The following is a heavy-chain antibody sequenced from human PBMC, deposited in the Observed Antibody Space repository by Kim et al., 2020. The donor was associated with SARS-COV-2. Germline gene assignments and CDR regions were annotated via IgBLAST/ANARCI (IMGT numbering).Heavy chain of an antibody. CDR1: GFTFSSYA. J-gene: IGHJ6*02. CDR3: AKWVGATRLRLYGMDV. Sequence: GGSLRLSCAASGFTFSSYAMSWVRQAPGKGLEWVSAISGSGGSTYYADSVKGRFTISRDNSKNTLYLQMNSLRAEDTAVYYCAKWVGATRLRLYGMDVWGQGTTVTVS. D-gene: IGHD1-26*01. CDR2: ISGSGGST. V-gene: IGHV3-23*01.